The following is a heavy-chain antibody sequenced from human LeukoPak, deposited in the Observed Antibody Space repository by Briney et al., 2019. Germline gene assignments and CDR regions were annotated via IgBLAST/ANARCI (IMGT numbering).Heavy chain of an antibody. D-gene: IGHD1-26*01. CDR1: GGSFSGYY. V-gene: IGHV4-34*01. CDR3: ASGIVGATFDY. J-gene: IGHJ4*02. Sequence: PSETLSLTCAVYGGSFSGYYWSWIRQPPGKGLEWIGEINHSGSTNYNPSLKSRVTVSVDTSKNQFSLKLSSVTAADTAVYYCASGIVGATFDYWGQGTLVTVSS. CDR2: INHSGST.